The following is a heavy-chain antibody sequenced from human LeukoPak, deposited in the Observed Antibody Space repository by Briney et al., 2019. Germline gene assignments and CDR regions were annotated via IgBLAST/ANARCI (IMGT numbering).Heavy chain of an antibody. V-gene: IGHV4-59*01. CDR2: VYYNGIT. J-gene: IGHJ3*02. CDR1: GGSISTYQ. Sequence: PSETLSLTCTVSGGSISTYQWSWIRQPPGKGLEWIGYVYYNGITNYNPSLKSRLTMSVDTSKNQFSLKLTSVTAADTAVYYCARDRTTSTRGAFDIWGQGTMVIVSS. CDR3: ARDRTTSTRGAFDI. D-gene: IGHD1-1*01.